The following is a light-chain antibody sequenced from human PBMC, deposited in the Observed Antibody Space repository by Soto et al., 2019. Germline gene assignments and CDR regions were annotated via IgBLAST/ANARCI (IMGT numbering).Light chain of an antibody. V-gene: IGKV1-39*01. CDR1: RSIITY. J-gene: IGKJ1*01. CDR3: QQSYNTPWT. Sequence: DIQMTQSPSSLSASVGDTVTITCRASRSIITYLNWYQQKPGKAPKLLISAASTSLKSGVPSRFSSSGSGTHFTLTIGSLQPEDSATYYCQQSYNTPWTFGQGTKVEIK. CDR2: AAS.